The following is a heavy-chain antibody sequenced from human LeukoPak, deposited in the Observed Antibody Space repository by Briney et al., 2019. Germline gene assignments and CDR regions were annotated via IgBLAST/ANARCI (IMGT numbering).Heavy chain of an antibody. CDR2: ISGSGGST. CDR1: GVTFSTYA. CDR3: TKLAREYCSCTSCPNWFDP. V-gene: IGHV3-23*01. Sequence: GGSLRLSCAASGVTFSTYAMTWVRQAPGKGPEWVSAISGSGGSTYYADSVKGRFTISRDNSKNTLYLQMNSLRAEDTAVYYCTKLAREYCSCTSCPNWFDPWGQGTLVTVSS. J-gene: IGHJ5*02. D-gene: IGHD2-2*01.